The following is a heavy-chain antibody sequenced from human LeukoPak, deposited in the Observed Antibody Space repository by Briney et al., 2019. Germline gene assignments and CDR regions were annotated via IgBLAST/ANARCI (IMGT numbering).Heavy chain of an antibody. CDR2: LDLEAGER. CDR1: GHTLTELS. V-gene: IGHV1-24*01. J-gene: IGHJ4*02. D-gene: IGHD1-26*01. Sequence: ASVKVSCKVSGHTLTELSLHLGRQAPGKGLEWMGGLDLEAGERIYSQKFQGRVTMTEDTSTDIEYMEMSSLRCEDTAVYYCATGRTWWDLLNYWGQGTLVTVPS. CDR3: ATGRTWWDLLNY.